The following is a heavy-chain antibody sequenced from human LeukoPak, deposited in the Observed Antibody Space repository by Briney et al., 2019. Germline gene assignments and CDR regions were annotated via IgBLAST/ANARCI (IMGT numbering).Heavy chain of an antibody. D-gene: IGHD3-10*01. CDR3: ARDSRGLLWFGDPNPTGGFDP. Sequence: SETLSLTCTVSGGSISSGSYYWSWIRQPAGKGLEWIGRIYTSGSTNYNPSLKSRVTISVDTSKNQFSLKLSSVTAADTAVFYCARDSRGLLWFGDPNPTGGFDPWGQGTLVTVSS. V-gene: IGHV4-61*02. J-gene: IGHJ5*02. CDR1: GGSISSGSYY. CDR2: IYTSGST.